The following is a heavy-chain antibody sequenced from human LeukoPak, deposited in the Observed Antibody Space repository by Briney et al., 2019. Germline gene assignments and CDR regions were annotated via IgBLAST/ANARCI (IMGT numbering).Heavy chain of an antibody. CDR3: ARDRAASHYYYYYGMDV. J-gene: IGHJ6*02. Sequence: GASVKVSCKASGYTFTSYGISWVRQAPGQGLEWMGWISAYNGNTNYAQKLQGRVTMTTDTSTSTAYMELRSLRSDDTAVYYCARDRAASHYYYYYGMDVWGQGTTVTVSS. CDR2: ISAYNGNT. CDR1: GYTFTSYG. D-gene: IGHD6-13*01. V-gene: IGHV1-18*01.